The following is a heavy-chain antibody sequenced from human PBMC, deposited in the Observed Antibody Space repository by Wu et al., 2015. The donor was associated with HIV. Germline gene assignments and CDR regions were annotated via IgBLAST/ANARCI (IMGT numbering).Heavy chain of an antibody. CDR1: GGTFSSYA. V-gene: IGHV1-69*12. CDR3: ARDRGHDYGGNSPYYYYYMDV. Sequence: QVQLVQSGAEVKKPGSSVKVSCKASGGTFSSYAISWVRQAPGQGLEWMGGIIPIFGTANYAQKFQGRVTITADESTSTAYMELSSLRSEDTAVYYCARDRGHDYGGNSPYYYYYMDVWGKGTTVTVSS. CDR2: IIPIFGTA. J-gene: IGHJ6*03. D-gene: IGHD4-23*01.